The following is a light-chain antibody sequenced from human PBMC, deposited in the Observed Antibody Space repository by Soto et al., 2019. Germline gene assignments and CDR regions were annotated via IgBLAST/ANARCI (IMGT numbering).Light chain of an antibody. CDR2: EVS. V-gene: IGLV2-23*02. J-gene: IGLJ7*01. CDR3: CSYAGTSTHTV. CDR1: SSDVGSYKL. Sequence: QSALTQPASVSGSPGQSITISCTGTSSDVGSYKLVSWYQQHPGKAPKLMISEVSKRPSGISDRFSGSKSGSTASLTISGRQADDEADYYCCSYAGTSTHTVFGGGTQLTVL.